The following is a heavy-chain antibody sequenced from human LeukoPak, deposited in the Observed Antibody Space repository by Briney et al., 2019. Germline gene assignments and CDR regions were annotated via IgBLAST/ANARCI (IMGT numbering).Heavy chain of an antibody. D-gene: IGHD3-10*01. J-gene: IGHJ3*02. Sequence: PSETLSLTXTVSGGSISSYYWSWIRQPPGKGLEWIGYIYYSGSTNYNPSLKSRVAISVDTSKNQFSLKLSSVTAADTAVYYCASADYYGSGKPAFDIWGQGTMVTVSS. CDR1: GGSISSYY. CDR2: IYYSGST. V-gene: IGHV4-59*01. CDR3: ASADYYGSGKPAFDI.